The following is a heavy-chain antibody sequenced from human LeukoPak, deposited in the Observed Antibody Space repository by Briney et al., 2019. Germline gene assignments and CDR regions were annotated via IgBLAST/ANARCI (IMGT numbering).Heavy chain of an antibody. V-gene: IGHV5-51*01. CDR1: GYSFNTFW. CDR2: FYPDDSET. CDR3: ARVADVVNWLDP. Sequence: GESLRISCQASGYSFNTFWIGWVRQMPGQGLEWMGAFYPDDSETRYSPSFQGQVPISGDKSIKTTYLQWRRLKASDTGIYYCARVADVVNWLDPWGQGTLVSVSS. D-gene: IGHD2-21*01. J-gene: IGHJ5*02.